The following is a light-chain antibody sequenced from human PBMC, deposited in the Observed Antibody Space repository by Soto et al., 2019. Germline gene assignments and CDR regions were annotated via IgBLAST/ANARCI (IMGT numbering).Light chain of an antibody. Sequence: DIQMTQSPSNLSASVGDRATITSGASQSISSWLAWYQQKPGKAPKLLIYDASSLESGVPSRFSGSGSGTEFTLTITSLQPDEFATDYCQQYNSYPWTFGQGTKVDIK. CDR3: QQYNSYPWT. V-gene: IGKV1-5*01. CDR2: DAS. CDR1: QSISSW. J-gene: IGKJ1*01.